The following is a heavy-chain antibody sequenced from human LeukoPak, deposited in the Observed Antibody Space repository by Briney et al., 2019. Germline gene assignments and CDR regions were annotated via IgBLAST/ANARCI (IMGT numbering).Heavy chain of an antibody. V-gene: IGHV3-9*01. Sequence: GRSLRLSCAASGFTFDDYAMHWVRQPPGKGLEWVSGISWNSGNIGYADSVKGRLTISRDNAKRSLYLQMDSLRVEDTAFYYCVNDIRGFYFGAAYCGQGTLVTVS. CDR1: GFTFDDYA. CDR2: ISWNSGNI. J-gene: IGHJ4*02. CDR3: VNDIRGFYFGAAY. D-gene: IGHD3-22*01.